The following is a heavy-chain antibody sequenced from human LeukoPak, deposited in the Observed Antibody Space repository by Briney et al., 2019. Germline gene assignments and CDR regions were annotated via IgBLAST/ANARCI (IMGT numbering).Heavy chain of an antibody. CDR1: GFTFSSYS. CDR3: ASSPSSWDRIGAFDI. V-gene: IGHV3-21*01. J-gene: IGHJ3*02. CDR2: ISSSSSYI. D-gene: IGHD6-13*01. Sequence: GGSLRLSCAASGFTFSSYSMNWVRQAPGKGLEWVSSISSSSSYIYYADSVKGRFTISRDNAKNSLYLQMNSLRAEDTAVYYCASSPSSWDRIGAFDIWGQGTMVTVSS.